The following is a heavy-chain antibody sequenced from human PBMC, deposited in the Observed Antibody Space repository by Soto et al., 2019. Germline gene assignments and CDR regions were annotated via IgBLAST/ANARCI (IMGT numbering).Heavy chain of an antibody. CDR3: ARVDYYDTSGYLALFAY. D-gene: IGHD3-22*01. Sequence: PGGSLRLSCAASAVTFSSCSMNLVRHAPGKELEWVSYISSSSSTIYYAGSVKGRFTISRDNAKNSLYLQMNSLRDEDTAVYYCARVDYYDTSGYLALFAYCSQGTLVPVSS. J-gene: IGHJ4*02. CDR2: ISSSSSTI. V-gene: IGHV3-48*02. CDR1: AVTFSSCS.